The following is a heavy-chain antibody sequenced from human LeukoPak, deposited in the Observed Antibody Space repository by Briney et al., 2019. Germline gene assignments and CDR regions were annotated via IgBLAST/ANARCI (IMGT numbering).Heavy chain of an antibody. CDR2: INPSGGST. J-gene: IGHJ5*02. Sequence: ASVKVSCKASGYTFTSYYMHWVRQAPGQGLEWMGIINPSGGSTSYAQKFQGRVTMTRDTSISTAYMELSRLRSDDTAVYYCARDRTPITMVRGVIRPNWFDPWGQGTLVTVSS. D-gene: IGHD3-10*01. CDR3: ARDRTPITMVRGVIRPNWFDP. V-gene: IGHV1-46*01. CDR1: GYTFTSYY.